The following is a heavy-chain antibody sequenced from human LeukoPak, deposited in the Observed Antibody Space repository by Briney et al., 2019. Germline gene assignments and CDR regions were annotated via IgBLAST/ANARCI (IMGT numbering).Heavy chain of an antibody. D-gene: IGHD4/OR15-4a*01. V-gene: IGHV3-21*01. J-gene: IGHJ5*02. CDR1: GFTFSSYG. CDR3: VRIPNSANFPNWFDP. Sequence: GGSLRLSCVASGFTFSSYGMHWVRRAPGKGLEWVSSISSSSDYIYYADSVKGRFTISRDNAKNSLYLQMNSLRAEDTAVYYCVRIPNSANFPNWFDPWGQGTLVTVSS. CDR2: ISSSSDYI.